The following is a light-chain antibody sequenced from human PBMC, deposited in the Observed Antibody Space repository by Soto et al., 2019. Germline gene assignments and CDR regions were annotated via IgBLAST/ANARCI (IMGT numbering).Light chain of an antibody. CDR1: QSVSVNS. J-gene: IGKJ3*01. V-gene: IGKV3-20*01. Sequence: EIVLTQSPGTLSLSPWERATLSCRASQSVSVNSLAWYQQKGGQAPRLLIYAASTRATGVPDRFSGTGSGTDFALTISRLETGDSAVYYCQQYGGSPFTFGPGTKVDIK. CDR2: AAS. CDR3: QQYGGSPFT.